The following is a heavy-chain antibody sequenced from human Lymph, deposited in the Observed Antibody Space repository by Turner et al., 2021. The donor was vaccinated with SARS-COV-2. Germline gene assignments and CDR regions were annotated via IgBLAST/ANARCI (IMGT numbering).Heavy chain of an antibody. CDR2: IIPIFGIA. Sequence: QVQLVQYGAEVKKTGCSVKVSCMASGGTFSSYHAINWVRQAPGQGLEWMGGIIPIFGIANYAQKFQGRVTITADESTNTAYMELSSLRSEDTAVYYCARERGSISGAVRGMDVWGQGTTVTVSS. CDR1: GGTFSSYHA. D-gene: IGHD7-27*01. CDR3: ARERGSISGAVRGMDV. V-gene: IGHV1-69*01. J-gene: IGHJ6*02.